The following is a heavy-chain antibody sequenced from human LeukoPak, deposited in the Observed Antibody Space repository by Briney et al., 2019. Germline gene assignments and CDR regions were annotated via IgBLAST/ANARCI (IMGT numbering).Heavy chain of an antibody. V-gene: IGHV1-69*13. CDR2: IIPIFGTA. Sequence: SVTVSCKASGGTFSSYAISWVRQAPGQGLEWMGGIIPIFGTANYAQKFQGRVTITADESTSTAYMELSSLRSEDTAVYYCARDVGGPYGDYWFDPWGQGTLVTVSS. D-gene: IGHD4-17*01. CDR1: GGTFSSYA. CDR3: ARDVGGPYGDYWFDP. J-gene: IGHJ5*02.